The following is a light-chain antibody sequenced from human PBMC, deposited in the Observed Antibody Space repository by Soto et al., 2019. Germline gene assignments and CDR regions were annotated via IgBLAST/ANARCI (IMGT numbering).Light chain of an antibody. V-gene: IGKV1-39*01. Sequence: DIQMHQSPSSLSASVGDRVTITCRASQSISSYLNWYQQKPGKAPKLLLYAASSLQSVVPSRFNGSGSRTDFTLTISSLQPEDFATYYCQQSYSTPPYTFGQGTKLEIK. J-gene: IGKJ2*01. CDR1: QSISSY. CDR2: AAS. CDR3: QQSYSTPPYT.